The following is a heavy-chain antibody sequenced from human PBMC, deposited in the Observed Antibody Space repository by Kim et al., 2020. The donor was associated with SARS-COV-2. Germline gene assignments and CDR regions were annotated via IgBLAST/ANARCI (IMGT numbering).Heavy chain of an antibody. J-gene: IGHJ4*02. V-gene: IGHV3-9*01. D-gene: IGHD6-13*01. Sequence: GGSLRLSCTASGFTFSDYAMNWVRQAPGKGLEWVSGINWNSVRVAYADSVKGRFTISRDNAKKSLYLQMDSLRTEDTAFYYCARGFGSTWQSFWGQGTLVTVSS. CDR3: ARGFGSTWQSF. CDR1: GFTFSDYA. CDR2: INWNSVRV.